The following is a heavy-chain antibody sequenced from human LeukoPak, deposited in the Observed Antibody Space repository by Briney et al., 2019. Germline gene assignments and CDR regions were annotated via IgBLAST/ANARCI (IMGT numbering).Heavy chain of an antibody. CDR1: GFTFSEYW. V-gene: IGHV3-74*01. J-gene: IGHJ4*02. D-gene: IGHD4-17*01. CDR2: IRTDGDT. Sequence: GGSLRLSCAASGFTFSEYWMHWVRHAPGKGLVWVSRIRTDGDTSYAGSVRGRFTISRDNSKNTLYLQMNSLRAEDTAVYYCARDARVGDPFDYWGQGTLVTVSS. CDR3: ARDARVGDPFDY.